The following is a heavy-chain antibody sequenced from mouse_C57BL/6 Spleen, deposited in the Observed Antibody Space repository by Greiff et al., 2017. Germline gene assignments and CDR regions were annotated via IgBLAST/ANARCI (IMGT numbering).Heavy chain of an antibody. CDR1: GFTFSSYG. CDR2: ISSGGSYI. CDR3: ARGDGYYDFDY. J-gene: IGHJ2*01. Sequence: EVQVVESGGDLVKPGGSLKLSCAASGFTFSSYGMSWVRQTPDKRLEWVATISSGGSYIYYPDSVKGRFTISRDNAKNTLYLQMSSLKSEDTAMYYCARGDGYYDFDYWGQGTTLTVSS. V-gene: IGHV5-6*01. D-gene: IGHD2-3*01.